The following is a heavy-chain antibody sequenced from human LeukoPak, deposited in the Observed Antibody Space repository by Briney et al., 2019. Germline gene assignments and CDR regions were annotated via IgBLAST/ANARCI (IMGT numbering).Heavy chain of an antibody. J-gene: IGHJ3*02. CDR1: GFTFSSYS. V-gene: IGHV3-21*01. Sequence: GGSLRLSCAASGFTFSSYSMNWVRQAPGKGLEWVSSISSSSSYIYYADSVKGRFTISRDNAKNSLYLQMNSLRAEDTAVYYCARDKMVATAAFDIWGQGTMVTVSS. CDR3: ARDKMVATAAFDI. CDR2: ISSSSSYI. D-gene: IGHD5-12*01.